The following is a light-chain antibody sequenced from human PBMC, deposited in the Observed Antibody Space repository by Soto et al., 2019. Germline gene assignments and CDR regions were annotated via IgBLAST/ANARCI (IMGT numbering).Light chain of an antibody. J-gene: IGKJ5*01. CDR3: QQYYSTPIT. CDR2: WAS. CDR1: QSVLYTSNNKNY. Sequence: DIVMTQSPDSLAVSLGERATLNCKSSQSVLYTSNNKNYLAWYRQKPGQPPKLLIYWASTRESGVPDRFSGSGSGTDFTLTISSLQAEDVAVYYCQQYYSTPITFGQGTRLE. V-gene: IGKV4-1*01.